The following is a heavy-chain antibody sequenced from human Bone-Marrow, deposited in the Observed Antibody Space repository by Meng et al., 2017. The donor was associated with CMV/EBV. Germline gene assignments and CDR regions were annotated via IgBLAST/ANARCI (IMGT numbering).Heavy chain of an antibody. J-gene: IGHJ4*02. CDR3: ASTHTHTHCSSTIFNLFDS. Sequence: SVKVSCKASGDTFSSYTITWVRQAPGQGLEWMGRIIPILGIPNYAQKFQDRVTITADKSTSTAYMELTSLRSEDTAVYYCASTHTHTHCSSTIFNLFDSFVQGTLVTVSS. V-gene: IGHV1-69*02. CDR1: GDTFSSYT. CDR2: IIPILGIP. D-gene: IGHD2-2*01.